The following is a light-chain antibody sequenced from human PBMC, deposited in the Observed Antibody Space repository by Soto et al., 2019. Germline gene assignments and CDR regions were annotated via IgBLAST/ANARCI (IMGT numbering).Light chain of an antibody. CDR2: AAS. CDR3: LQHNSYPYN. V-gene: IGKV1-17*01. Sequence: DIQMTQSPSSLSASVGDRVTLTCRASQVIRNDLGWYQQKPGKAPKRLIYAASTLEGVVPTRFSGSGSATQRTLTISSLEAEDFATDYCLQHNSYPYNFGQGTE. J-gene: IGKJ2*01. CDR1: QVIRND.